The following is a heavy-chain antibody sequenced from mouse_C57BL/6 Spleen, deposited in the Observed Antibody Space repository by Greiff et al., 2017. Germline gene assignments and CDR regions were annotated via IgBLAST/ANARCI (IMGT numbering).Heavy chain of an antibody. J-gene: IGHJ3*01. CDR2: IDPNSGGT. CDR3: ARGAQATWAWFAD. Sequence: QVQLQQPGAELVKPGASVKLSCEASGYTFTSYWRHWVKQRPGRGLEGIGRIDPNSGGTKYNEKFKSKATLTVDKPASTAYMQLSSLTSEDSAVYYCARGAQATWAWFADWGQGTLVTVSA. CDR1: GYTFTSYW. D-gene: IGHD3-2*02. V-gene: IGHV1-72*01.